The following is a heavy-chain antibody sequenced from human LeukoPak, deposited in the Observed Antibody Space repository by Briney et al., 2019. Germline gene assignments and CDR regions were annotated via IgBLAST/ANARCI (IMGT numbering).Heavy chain of an antibody. Sequence: VASVKVSCKASGGTFSSYALSWVRQAPGQGLEWMGGIIPIFGTANCAQKFQGRVTITADESTSTAYMELSSLRSEDTAVYYCAIQRIVQNWFDPWGQGTLVTVSS. J-gene: IGHJ5*02. CDR3: AIQRIVQNWFDP. CDR2: IIPIFGTA. CDR1: GGTFSSYA. V-gene: IGHV1-69*13. D-gene: IGHD2/OR15-2a*01.